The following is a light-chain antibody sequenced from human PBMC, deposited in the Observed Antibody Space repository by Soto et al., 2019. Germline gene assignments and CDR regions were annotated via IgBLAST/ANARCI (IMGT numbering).Light chain of an antibody. CDR2: GAS. J-gene: IGKJ2*01. Sequence: EIVLTQSPGTLSLSPGARVTLSCRASQRVYTSYLAWYQQKPGQAPRLLIFGASSRATGTPDRFIGSGSGTDFTLTSSRLEPEDFAVYYCQQYGGSPPYTFGQGTKLEIK. CDR1: QRVYTSY. V-gene: IGKV3-20*01. CDR3: QQYGGSPPYT.